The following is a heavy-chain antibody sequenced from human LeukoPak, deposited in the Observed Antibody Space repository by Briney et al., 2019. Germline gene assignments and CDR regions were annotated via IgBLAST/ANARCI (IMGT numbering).Heavy chain of an antibody. CDR2: IYYSGST. Sequence: SETLSLTCTVSGGSISSYYWSWIRQPPGKGLEWIGYIYYSGSTNYNPSLKSRVTISVDTSKNQFSLKLSSVTAADTAVYYCARHYRSSWGPFDYWGQGTLVTVSS. CDR1: GGSISSYY. D-gene: IGHD6-13*01. CDR3: ARHYRSSWGPFDY. V-gene: IGHV4-59*01. J-gene: IGHJ4*02.